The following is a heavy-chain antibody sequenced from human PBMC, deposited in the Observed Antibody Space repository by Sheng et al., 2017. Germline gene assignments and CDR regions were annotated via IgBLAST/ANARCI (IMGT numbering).Heavy chain of an antibody. Sequence: QVQLQESGPGLVKPSETLSLTCAVSGYSISSGYYWGWIRQPPGKGLEWIGSIYHSGSTYYNPSLKSRVTISVDTSKNQFSLKLSSVTAADTAVYYCARAPSQIAHYGDKYFQHWGQGTLVTVSS. CDR3: ARAPSQIAHYGDKYFQH. D-gene: IGHD4-17*01. V-gene: IGHV4-38-2*01. J-gene: IGHJ1*01. CDR2: IYHSGST. CDR1: GYSISSGYY.